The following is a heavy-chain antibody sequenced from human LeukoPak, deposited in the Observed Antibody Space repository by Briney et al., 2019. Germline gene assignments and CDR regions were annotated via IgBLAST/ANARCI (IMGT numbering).Heavy chain of an antibody. CDR2: IYYSGST. CDR1: GGSISAYY. CDR3: ARGAYCSGGSCYSDY. J-gene: IGHJ4*02. Sequence: PSGTLSLTCTVSGGSISAYYWSWIRQPPGKGLEWIGYIYYSGSTNYNPSLKSRVTISGDTSKNQFSLKLSSVTAADTAVYYCARGAYCSGGSCYSDYWGPGTLVTVSS. D-gene: IGHD2-15*01. V-gene: IGHV4-59*01.